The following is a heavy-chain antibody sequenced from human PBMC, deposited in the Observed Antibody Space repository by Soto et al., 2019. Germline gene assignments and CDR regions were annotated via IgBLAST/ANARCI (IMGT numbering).Heavy chain of an antibody. CDR2: IYSGGAI. CDR1: GFTVSSNY. CDR3: ARDFGSDATGYYGMDV. V-gene: IGHV3-66*01. Sequence: EVQVVESGGGLVQPGGSLRLSCAASGFTVSSNYMSWVRQTPGKGLEWVSLIYSGGAIVYADSVMGRFTVSSDNSRNILYLQMNSLRAEDTAVYFCARDFGSDATGYYGMDVWGQGTTVTVSS. D-gene: IGHD3-10*01. J-gene: IGHJ6*02.